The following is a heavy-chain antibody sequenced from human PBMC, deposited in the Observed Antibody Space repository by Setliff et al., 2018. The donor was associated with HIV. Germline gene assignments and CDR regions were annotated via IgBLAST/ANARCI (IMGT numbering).Heavy chain of an antibody. CDR1: GYTFTKYA. CDR3: ARDESDSLYYKDYYYMDV. J-gene: IGHJ6*03. V-gene: IGHV7-4-1*02. D-gene: IGHD3-10*01. CDR2: INTSTGNP. Sequence: ASVKVSCKASGYTFTKYAMNWVRQAPGQGLEWMGWINTSTGNPTYAQGFTGRFVFSLDTSVSTAYLQISSLKAEDTAVYYCARDESDSLYYKDYYYMDVWGKGTTVTVSS.